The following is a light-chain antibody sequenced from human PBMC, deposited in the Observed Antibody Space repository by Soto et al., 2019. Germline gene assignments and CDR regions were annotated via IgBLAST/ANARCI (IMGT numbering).Light chain of an antibody. Sequence: EIVLTQSPATLSSSPGERATLSCRASQSVRTSLAWYQQKPDQAPRLLIYDASNRATGIPARFSGSGSGTDFTLTISRLEPEDFAVYYCQQRSDWPVTFGPGTKVDNK. CDR1: QSVRTS. J-gene: IGKJ3*01. CDR3: QQRSDWPVT. V-gene: IGKV3-11*01. CDR2: DAS.